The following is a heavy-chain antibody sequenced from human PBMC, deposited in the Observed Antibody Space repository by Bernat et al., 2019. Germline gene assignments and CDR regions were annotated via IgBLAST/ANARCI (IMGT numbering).Heavy chain of an antibody. CDR2: ISGSGGST. Sequence: EVQLLESGGGLVQPGGSLRISCAASGFTFSRYAMSWVRQAPGKGLEWVSAISGSGGSTNYADSVKGRFTISRDNSKNTLYLQMNSLRAEDTAVYYCARGTWYSSSWYPSSWGQGTLVTVSS. J-gene: IGHJ5*02. CDR1: GFTFSRYA. D-gene: IGHD6-13*01. V-gene: IGHV3-23*01. CDR3: ARGTWYSSSWYPSS.